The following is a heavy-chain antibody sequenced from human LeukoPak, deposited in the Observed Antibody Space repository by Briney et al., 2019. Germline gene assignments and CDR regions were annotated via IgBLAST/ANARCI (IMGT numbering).Heavy chain of an antibody. V-gene: IGHV3-23*01. CDR1: GFTFSNYA. CDR3: AKDLAYSNYDLKYGMDV. D-gene: IGHD4-11*01. J-gene: IGHJ6*02. Sequence: GGSLRLSCAASGFTFSNYAMSWVRQAPGKGLEWVSGISGSGVNTYYADSVKGRFTIPRDNSKNTLYLQMNSLRAEDTAVYYCAKDLAYSNYDLKYGMDVWGQGTTVTVSS. CDR2: ISGSGVNT.